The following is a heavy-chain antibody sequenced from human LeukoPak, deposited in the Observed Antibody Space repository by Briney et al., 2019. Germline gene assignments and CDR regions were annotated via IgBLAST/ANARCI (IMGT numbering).Heavy chain of an antibody. CDR2: IYYSGRT. CDR3: ARVDYGNRIEY. J-gene: IGHJ4*02. D-gene: IGHD4-11*01. V-gene: IGHV4-59*01. CDR1: GGSISSFY. Sequence: PSETLSLTCSVSGGSISSFYWSWIRQPPGKGLEWIGYIYYSGRTNYNPSLESRVTISIDTSRNQFSLKLSSVTAADTAVYYCARVDYGNRIEYWGQGILVTVSS.